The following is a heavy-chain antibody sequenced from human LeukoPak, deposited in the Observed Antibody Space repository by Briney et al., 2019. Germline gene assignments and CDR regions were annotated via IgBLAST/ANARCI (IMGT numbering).Heavy chain of an antibody. Sequence: PSETLSLTCTVSGGSISSYYWSWIRQPPGKGLEWIAYISDIGSINYNPSLKSRVTISVDTSKNQFSLKLSSVTAADTAVYYCARAPYSSSWYPPYYYYGMDVWGQGTTVTVSS. CDR2: ISDIGSI. D-gene: IGHD6-13*01. V-gene: IGHV4-59*01. CDR1: GGSISSYY. CDR3: ARAPYSSSWYPPYYYYGMDV. J-gene: IGHJ6*02.